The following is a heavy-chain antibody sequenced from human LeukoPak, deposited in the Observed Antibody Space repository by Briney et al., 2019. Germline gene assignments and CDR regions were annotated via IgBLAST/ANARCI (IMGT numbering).Heavy chain of an antibody. J-gene: IGHJ3*02. V-gene: IGHV3-11*01. CDR3: ARDGRPSYYVAFDI. D-gene: IGHD3-10*02. Sequence: PGGSLRLSCAASGFTFSDYYMSWIRQAPGKGLEWVSYISSSGSTIYYADSVKGRFTISRDNAKNSLYLQMNSLRAEDTAVYYCARDGRPSYYVAFDIWGQGTMVTVSS. CDR1: GFTFSDYY. CDR2: ISSSGSTI.